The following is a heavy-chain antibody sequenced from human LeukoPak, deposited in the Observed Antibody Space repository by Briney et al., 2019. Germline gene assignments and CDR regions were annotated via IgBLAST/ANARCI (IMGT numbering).Heavy chain of an antibody. J-gene: IGHJ4*02. CDR1: GFTFSSYA. D-gene: IGHD5-24*01. Sequence: PGGSLRLSCAASGFTFSSYAMHWVRQAPGKGLEWVAVISYDGSNKYYADSVKGRFTISRDNSKNTLYLQMNSLRAEDTAVYYCARKTVVMVTNLGSFLDYWGQGTLVTVSS. V-gene: IGHV3-30*04. CDR2: ISYDGSNK. CDR3: ARKTVVMVTNLGSFLDY.